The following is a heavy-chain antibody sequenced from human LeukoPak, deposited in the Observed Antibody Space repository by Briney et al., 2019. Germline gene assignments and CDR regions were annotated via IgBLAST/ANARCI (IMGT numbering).Heavy chain of an antibody. CDR1: GGSISSYY. CDR2: IYTSGST. J-gene: IGHJ4*02. CDR3: ARSGYSYGEIDY. D-gene: IGHD5-18*01. Sequence: SETLSLTCTVSGGSISSYYRSWIRQPAGKGLGWIGRIYTSGSTNYNPSLKSRVTMSVDTSKNQFSLKLSSVTAADTAVYYCARSGYSYGEIDYWGQGTLVTVSS. V-gene: IGHV4-4*07.